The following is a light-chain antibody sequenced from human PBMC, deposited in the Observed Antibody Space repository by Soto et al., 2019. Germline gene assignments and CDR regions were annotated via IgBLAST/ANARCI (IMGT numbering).Light chain of an antibody. CDR1: SGDVGTYNL. CDR2: EGN. CDR3: CSYAPSRTLL. V-gene: IGLV2-23*01. J-gene: IGLJ2*01. Sequence: SVLTQPASLSGSPGESITISCTGTSGDVGTYNLVTWYQQHPGRVPKLILYEGNKRPSGVSSRFSASKSGNTASLTISGLQAEDEADYFCCSYAPSRTLLFGGGTKVTVL.